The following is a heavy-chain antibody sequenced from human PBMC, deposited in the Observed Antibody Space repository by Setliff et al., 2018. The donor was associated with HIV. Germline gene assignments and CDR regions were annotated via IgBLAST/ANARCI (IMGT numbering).Heavy chain of an antibody. Sequence: GASVKVSCKVFGYTLAALSIHWVRQAPGKGLEWMGGFDPEDGERINAEKFQGRVTMTADTSTDTAYMGLSSLTSEDTAVYYCATDPGRRITFGGVIVNPDYWGQGTLVTVSS. CDR3: ATDPGRRITFGGVIVNPDY. D-gene: IGHD3-16*02. V-gene: IGHV1-24*01. J-gene: IGHJ4*02. CDR1: GYTLAALS. CDR2: FDPEDGER.